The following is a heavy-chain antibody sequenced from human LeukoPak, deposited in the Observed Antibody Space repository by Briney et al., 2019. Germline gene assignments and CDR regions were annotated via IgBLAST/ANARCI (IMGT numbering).Heavy chain of an antibody. CDR2: ISYDGSNK. CDR1: GLSLSSFD. J-gene: IGHJ4*02. CDR3: AKDRRDGYSPGGY. D-gene: IGHD5-24*01. Sequence: GGSLRLSCAASGLSLSSFDMHWVRQAPGKGLEWVAIISYDGSNKYYADSVKGRFTISRDNSKNTLYLQMNSLRAEDTAVYYCAKDRRDGYSPGGYWGQGTLVTVSS. V-gene: IGHV3-30*18.